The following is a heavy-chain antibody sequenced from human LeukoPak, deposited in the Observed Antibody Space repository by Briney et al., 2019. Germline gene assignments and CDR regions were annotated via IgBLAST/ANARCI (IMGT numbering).Heavy chain of an antibody. D-gene: IGHD6-25*01. Sequence: QPGGSLRLSCAASEFTFSNYEMNWVRQAPGKGLEWVSYISSSSRTIHYADSVKGRFTISRDNAKNSLYLQMNSLRAEDTAVYYCARRGYSSGWNRFDYWGQGTLVTVSS. CDR2: ISSSSRTI. CDR1: EFTFSNYE. CDR3: ARRGYSSGWNRFDY. V-gene: IGHV3-48*03. J-gene: IGHJ4*02.